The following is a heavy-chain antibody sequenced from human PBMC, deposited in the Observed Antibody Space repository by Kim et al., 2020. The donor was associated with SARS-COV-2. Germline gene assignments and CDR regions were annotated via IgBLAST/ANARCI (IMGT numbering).Heavy chain of an antibody. Sequence: SETLSLTCTVSGGSISSSSYYWVWIRPPPGKGLVWFGSIYYIGCSYYNPSLLIRVTISLDSSTYQFSLLLISLTASAPSVFYFSTPVSCFFCFFRFYFY. CDR1: GGSISSSSYY. CDR2: IYYIGCS. J-gene: IGHJ4*01. V-gene: IGHV4-39*01. D-gene: IGHD2-15*01. CDR3: STPVSCFFCFFRFYFY.